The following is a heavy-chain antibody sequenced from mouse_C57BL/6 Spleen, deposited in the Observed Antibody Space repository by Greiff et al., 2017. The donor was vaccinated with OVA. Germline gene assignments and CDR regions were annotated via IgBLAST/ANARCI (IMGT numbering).Heavy chain of an antibody. D-gene: IGHD3-3*01. J-gene: IGHJ4*01. Sequence: EVQVVDSGEGLVKPGGSLKLSCAASGFTFSSYAMSWVRQTPEKRLEWVAYISSGGDYIYYADTVKGRFTISRDNARNTLYLQMSSLKSEDTAMYYCTRVPRGYAMDYWGQGTSVTVSS. V-gene: IGHV5-9-1*02. CDR3: TRVPRGYAMDY. CDR1: GFTFSSYA. CDR2: ISSGGDYI.